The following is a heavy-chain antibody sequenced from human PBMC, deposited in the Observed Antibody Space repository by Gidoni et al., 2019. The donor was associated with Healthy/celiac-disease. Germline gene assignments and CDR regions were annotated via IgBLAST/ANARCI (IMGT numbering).Heavy chain of an antibody. Sequence: IGYIYYSGSTYYNPSLKSRVTISVDTSKNQFSLKLSSVNAADTAVYYCARDRELKGGYFDYWGQGTLVTVSS. J-gene: IGHJ4*02. V-gene: IGHV4-31*02. CDR3: ARDRELKGGYFDY. CDR2: IYYSGST. D-gene: IGHD1-26*01.